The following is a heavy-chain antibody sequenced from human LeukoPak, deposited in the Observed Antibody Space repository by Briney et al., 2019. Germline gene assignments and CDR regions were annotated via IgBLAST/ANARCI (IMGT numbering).Heavy chain of an antibody. J-gene: IGHJ6*02. CDR3: AKSRLRYFDWLNYGMDV. Sequence: GGSLRLSCAASGFTFSSYAMSWVRQAPGKGLEWVSAISGSGGSTYYADSVKGRFTISRDNSKNTLYLQMNSLRAEDTAVYYCAKSRLRYFDWLNYGMDVWGQGTTVTVSS. V-gene: IGHV3-23*01. D-gene: IGHD3-9*01. CDR1: GFTFSSYA. CDR2: ISGSGGST.